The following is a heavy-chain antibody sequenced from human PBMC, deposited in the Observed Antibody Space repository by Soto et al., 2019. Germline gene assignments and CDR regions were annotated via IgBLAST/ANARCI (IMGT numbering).Heavy chain of an antibody. V-gene: IGHV1-18*01. CDR3: ARDHRFYDILKELDF. CDR2: VSTYNGDT. J-gene: IGHJ4*02. Sequence: ASVKVSCKASGYTFTSYGISWVRQAPGQGLAWMGWVSTYNGDTHYPQNFQGRVIMTTGTSTNTAYMELKSLRSDDTAIYFCARDHRFYDILKELDFWGQGTLVTVSS. CDR1: GYTFTSYG. D-gene: IGHD3-9*01.